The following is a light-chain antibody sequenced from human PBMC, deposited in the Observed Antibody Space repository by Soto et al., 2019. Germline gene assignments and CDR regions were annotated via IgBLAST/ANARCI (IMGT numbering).Light chain of an antibody. CDR1: QSVSSY. J-gene: IGKJ3*01. CDR2: DAS. CDR3: QQRSNWPPT. Sequence: EIVLTQSPATLSLSPGERATLSCRASQSVSSYLAWYQQKPGQAPRLLIYDASNSATGIPARFSGSGSGTDFTLTISRLEPEDFAVYYCQQRSNWPPTFGPGTKVDIK. V-gene: IGKV3-11*01.